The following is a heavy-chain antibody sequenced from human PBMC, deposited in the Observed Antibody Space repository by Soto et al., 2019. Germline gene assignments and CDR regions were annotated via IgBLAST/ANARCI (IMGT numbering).Heavy chain of an antibody. J-gene: IGHJ4*02. CDR3: VREQIIGAVKQHDY. V-gene: IGHV3-48*02. CDR1: GFSFSCYY. D-gene: IGHD3-16*02. Sequence: PGGSLRLSCAASGFSFSCYYMNWVRQAPGKGLEWISSISGDSKNVFYADSVRGRFTISRDNAKKSVHLQLNSLREGDTAVYYCVREQIIGAVKQHDYWGQGTLVTVS. CDR2: ISGDSKNV.